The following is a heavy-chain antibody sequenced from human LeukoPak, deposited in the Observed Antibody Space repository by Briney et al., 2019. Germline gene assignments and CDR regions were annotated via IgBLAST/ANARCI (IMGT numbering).Heavy chain of an antibody. CDR2: INPNSGGT. J-gene: IGHJ4*02. Sequence: GASVKVSCKASGYTFTGYYMHWVRQAPGQGLEWMGRINPNSGGTNYAQKFQGRVTMTRDTSISTAYMELSRLRSDDTAVYYCARVGYCSGGSCSYYFDYWGQGTLVTVSS. D-gene: IGHD2-15*01. CDR3: ARVGYCSGGSCSYYFDY. V-gene: IGHV1-2*06. CDR1: GYTFTGYY.